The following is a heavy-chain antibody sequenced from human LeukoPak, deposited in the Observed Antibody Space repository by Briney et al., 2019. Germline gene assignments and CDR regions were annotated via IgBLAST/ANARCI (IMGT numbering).Heavy chain of an antibody. CDR3: VKEYHSRGFGAYFDY. J-gene: IGHJ4*02. D-gene: IGHD3-3*01. CDR1: KFTFSHYG. V-gene: IGHV3-30*18. CDR2: ISSDGSIK. Sequence: GGSLRLSCRASKFTFSHYGMQWVRQAPGKGLEWVAVISSDGSIKVYADSVKGRFTLSRDNSLNTVDLQMNSLRAEDTAVYYCVKEYHSRGFGAYFDYWGQGTLVTVSS.